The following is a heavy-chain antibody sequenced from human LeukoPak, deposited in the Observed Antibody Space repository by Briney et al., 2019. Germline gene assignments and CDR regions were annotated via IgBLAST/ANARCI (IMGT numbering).Heavy chain of an antibody. Sequence: SETLSLTCAVYGGSFSGYYWSWIRQPPGKGLEWIGEINHSGSTNYNPSLKSRVTIPVDTSKNQFSLKLSSVTAADTAVYYCARVRRDFWSGYHVDYRGQGTLVTVSS. D-gene: IGHD3-3*01. V-gene: IGHV4-34*01. J-gene: IGHJ4*02. CDR3: ARVRRDFWSGYHVDY. CDR2: INHSGST. CDR1: GGSFSGYY.